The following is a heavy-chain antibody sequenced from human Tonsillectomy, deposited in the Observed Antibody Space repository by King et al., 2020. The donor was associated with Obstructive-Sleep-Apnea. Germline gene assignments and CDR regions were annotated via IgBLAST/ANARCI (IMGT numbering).Heavy chain of an antibody. D-gene: IGHD6-19*01. J-gene: IGHJ4*02. CDR2: IYHSGST. Sequence: QLQESGPGLVKPSGTLSLTCAVSGGSISSSNWWSWVRQPPGKGLEWIGEIYHSGSTNYNPSLKSRVTIPVDKSKNQFSLKLSSVTAADTAVYYCAREASRPTADNLDSSGWYHYWGQGTLVTVSS. CDR3: AREASRPTADNLDSSGWYHY. V-gene: IGHV4-4*02. CDR1: GGSISSSNW.